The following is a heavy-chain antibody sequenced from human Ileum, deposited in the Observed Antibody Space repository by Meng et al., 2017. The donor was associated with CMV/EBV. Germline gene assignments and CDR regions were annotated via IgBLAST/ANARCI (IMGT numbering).Heavy chain of an antibody. V-gene: IGHV4-30-4*01. D-gene: IGHD3-10*01. Sequence: VSVGSISTDGYYWSWIRQTPGDGLQWIGNIFYSGRSYYNPSLRSRVSISVVTSKNEFSLKLSSATAADTAIYYCARARRIRGIFFDVWGRGTLVTVSS. CDR2: IFYSGRS. CDR1: VGSISTDGYY. J-gene: IGHJ4*01. CDR3: ARARRIRGIFFDV.